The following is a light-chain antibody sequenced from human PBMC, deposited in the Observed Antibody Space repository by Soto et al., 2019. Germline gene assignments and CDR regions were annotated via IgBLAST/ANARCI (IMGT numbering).Light chain of an antibody. J-gene: IGKJ1*01. CDR1: QSVFSS. CDR3: QQYHNWPA. Sequence: EIVMTQSPGTLSVSPGERATLSCRASQSVFSSLAWFQQKPGQAPRLLIYGAATRATGIPARFSGSGSGTEFTLTISSLQYEDLAVYYCQQYHNWPAFGQGTKVDIK. V-gene: IGKV3-15*01. CDR2: GAA.